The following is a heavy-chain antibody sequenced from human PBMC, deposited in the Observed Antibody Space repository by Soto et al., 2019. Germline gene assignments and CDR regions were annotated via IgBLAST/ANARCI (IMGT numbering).Heavy chain of an antibody. CDR3: ARINAADIAAAGTTFYYYYGMDV. D-gene: IGHD6-13*01. J-gene: IGHJ6*02. Sequence: ASVKVSCKASGGTFSSYAISWVRQAPGQGLEWMGGIIPIFGTANYAQKFQGRVTITADESTSTAYMELSSLRSEDTAVYYCARINAADIAAAGTTFYYYYGMDVWGQGTTVTVSS. CDR1: GGTFSSYA. V-gene: IGHV1-69*13. CDR2: IIPIFGTA.